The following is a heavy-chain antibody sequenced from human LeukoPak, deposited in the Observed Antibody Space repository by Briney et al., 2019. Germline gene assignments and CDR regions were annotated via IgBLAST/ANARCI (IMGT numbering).Heavy chain of an antibody. V-gene: IGHV3-7*01. CDR2: IKQDGSEK. Sequence: GGSLRLSCAASGFTFSSYFMSWVRPAPGKGLEWVANIKQDGSEKYYVDSVKGRFTISRDNANNSLYLQMNSLRAEDTAVYYCARVPPTIVPTLRFDPWGQGTLVTVSS. D-gene: IGHD2-2*01. CDR3: ARVPPTIVPTLRFDP. J-gene: IGHJ5*02. CDR1: GFTFSSYF.